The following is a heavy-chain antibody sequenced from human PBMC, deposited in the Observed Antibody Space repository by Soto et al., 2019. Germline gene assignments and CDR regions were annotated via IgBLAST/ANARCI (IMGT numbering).Heavy chain of an antibody. CDR2: ISWNSGSI. V-gene: IGHV3-9*01. J-gene: IGHJ6*04. CDR3: AKDMDV. Sequence: EVQLVESGGGLVQPGRSLRLSCAASGFTFDDYAMHWVRQAPGKGLEWVSGISWNSGSIGYADSVKGRFTISRDNAKNSLSLQMNSLRAEDTALYYCAKDMDVWGKGTTVTVSS. CDR1: GFTFDDYA.